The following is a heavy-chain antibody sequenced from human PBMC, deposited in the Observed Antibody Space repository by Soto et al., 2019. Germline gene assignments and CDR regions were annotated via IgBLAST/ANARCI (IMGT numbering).Heavy chain of an antibody. J-gene: IGHJ4*02. Sequence: GESLKISRKGSGYRLTNYWIAWVRQMPGKGLEWMGIIYLGDSDTRYSPSSQGQVTISADKSIKTAYLQWSSLKASDTSMYYCARSPCIALGGNYFDDWGEGILVNVS. CDR2: IYLGDSDT. D-gene: IGHD6-19*01. V-gene: IGHV5-51*01. CDR3: ARSPCIALGGNYFDD. CDR1: GYRLTNYW.